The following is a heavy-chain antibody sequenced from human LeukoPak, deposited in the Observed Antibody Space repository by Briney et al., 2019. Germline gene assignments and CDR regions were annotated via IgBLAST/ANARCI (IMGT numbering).Heavy chain of an antibody. Sequence: SVKVSCKASGGTFSTYAISWVRQAPGQGLEWMGGIIPIFGTANYAQKFQGRVTITADESTSTAYMELSSLRSEDTAVYYCARGIRYYCDSSGYSPYYFDYWGQGTLVTVSS. CDR2: IIPIFGTA. CDR1: GGTFSTYA. D-gene: IGHD3-22*01. J-gene: IGHJ4*02. CDR3: ARGIRYYCDSSGYSPYYFDY. V-gene: IGHV1-69*01.